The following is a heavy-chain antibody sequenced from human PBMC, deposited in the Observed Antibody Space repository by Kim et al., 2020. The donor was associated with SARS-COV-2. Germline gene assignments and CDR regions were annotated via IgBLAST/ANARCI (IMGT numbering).Heavy chain of an antibody. CDR3: ARFGRVDYSKGDY. J-gene: IGHJ4*02. D-gene: IGHD4-4*01. Sequence: EQKLKGRVNMTTDTSTSTAYMELRSLRSDDTAVYYCARFGRVDYSKGDYWGQGTLVTVSS. V-gene: IGHV1-18*01.